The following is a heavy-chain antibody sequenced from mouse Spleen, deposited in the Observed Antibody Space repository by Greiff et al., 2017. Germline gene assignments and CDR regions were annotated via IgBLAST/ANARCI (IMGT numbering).Heavy chain of an antibody. D-gene: IGHD1-1*02. CDR3: ARSGIERSYYGPFAY. CDR2: IHPNSGST. CDR1: GYTFTSYW. J-gene: IGHJ3*01. Sequence: QVQLQQPGAELVKPGASVKLSCKASGYTFTSYWMHWVKQRPGQGLEWIGMIHPNSGSTNYNEKFKSKATLTVDKSSSTAYMQLSSLTSEDSAVYYCARSGIERSYYGPFAYWGQGTLVTVSA. V-gene: IGHV1-64*01.